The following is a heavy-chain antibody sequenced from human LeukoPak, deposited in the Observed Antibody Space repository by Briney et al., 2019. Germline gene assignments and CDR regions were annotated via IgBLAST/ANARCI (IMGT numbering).Heavy chain of an antibody. D-gene: IGHD6-13*01. Sequence: ASVKVSCKASGYTFTSYGVSWVRQAPGQGLEWMGWISAYNGNTNYAQKLQGRVTMTTDTSTSTAYMELSSLRSEDTAVYYCARTYSSTQTNFDYWGQGTLVTVSS. CDR2: ISAYNGNT. V-gene: IGHV1-18*01. CDR3: ARTYSSTQTNFDY. J-gene: IGHJ4*02. CDR1: GYTFTSYG.